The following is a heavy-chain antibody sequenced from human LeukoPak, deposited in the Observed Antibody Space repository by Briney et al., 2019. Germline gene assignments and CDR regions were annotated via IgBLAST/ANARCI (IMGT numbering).Heavy chain of an antibody. CDR2: IIPIFGTA. J-gene: IGHJ6*03. V-gene: IGHV1-69*01. D-gene: IGHD5-12*01. CDR3: ARSRYSGYDYRYYYYYMDV. Sequence: GSSVKVSCKASRGTFSSYAISWVRQAPGQGLEWMGGIIPIFGTANYAQKFQGRVTITADESTSTAYMELSSLRSEDTAVYYCARSRYSGYDYRYYYYYMDVWGKGTTVTVSS. CDR1: RGTFSSYA.